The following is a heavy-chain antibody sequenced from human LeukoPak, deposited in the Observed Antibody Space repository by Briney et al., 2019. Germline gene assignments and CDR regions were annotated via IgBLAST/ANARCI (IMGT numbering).Heavy chain of an antibody. CDR1: GFTFSRHA. Sequence: GGSLRLSCTDSGFTFSRHAMHWVRQAPGKGLEWVAGISYDGNNKYYADSVKGRFTISRDNSKNRLYLQVNSLRAEGTAVYYCAKSQYVSSGYYYGLRAFDMWGQGTKVTVSS. CDR3: AKSQYVSSGYYYGLRAFDM. J-gene: IGHJ3*02. V-gene: IGHV3-30-3*02. D-gene: IGHD3-22*01. CDR2: ISYDGNNK.